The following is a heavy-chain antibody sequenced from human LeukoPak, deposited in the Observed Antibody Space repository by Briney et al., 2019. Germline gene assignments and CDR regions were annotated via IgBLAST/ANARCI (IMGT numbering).Heavy chain of an antibody. V-gene: IGHV3-23*01. CDR3: AKESEYYGSGSYPTYFDY. CDR2: ISGSGGST. J-gene: IGHJ4*02. D-gene: IGHD3-10*01. Sequence: PGGSLRLSCAASGFTFSSYAISWVRQAPGKGLEWVSAISGSGGSTYYADSVKGRFTISRDNSKNTLYLQMNSLRAEDTAVYYCAKESEYYGSGSYPTYFDYWGQGTLVTVSS. CDR1: GFTFSSYA.